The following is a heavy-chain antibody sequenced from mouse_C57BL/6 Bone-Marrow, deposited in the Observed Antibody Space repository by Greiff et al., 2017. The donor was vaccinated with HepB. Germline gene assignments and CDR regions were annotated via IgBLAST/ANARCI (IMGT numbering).Heavy chain of an antibody. V-gene: IGHV14-4*01. Sequence: EVQLQQSGAELVRPGASVKLSCTASGFNIKDDYMHWVKQRPEQGLEWIGWIDPENGDTEYASKFQGKATITADTSSNTAYLQLSSLTSEDTAVYYCTTDITTVVATRWYFDVWGTGTTVTVSS. CDR2: IDPENGDT. CDR3: TTDITTVVATRWYFDV. J-gene: IGHJ1*03. D-gene: IGHD1-1*01. CDR1: GFNIKDDY.